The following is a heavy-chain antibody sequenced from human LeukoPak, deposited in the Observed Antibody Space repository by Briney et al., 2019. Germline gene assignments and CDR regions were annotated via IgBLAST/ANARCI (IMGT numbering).Heavy chain of an antibody. CDR2: IYYSGNT. V-gene: IGHV4-39*01. Sequence: PSETLSLTCTVSGGSVSRSSYYWGWIRQPPGKGLEWIGSIYYSGNTYYNPSLKSRVSISVDTSKNQFSLKMSSVTAADTAVYYCARSVSGYYDSSGYYYGPYFDYWGQGTLVTVSS. CDR1: GGSVSRSSYY. J-gene: IGHJ4*02. D-gene: IGHD3-22*01. CDR3: ARSVSGYYDSSGYYYGPYFDY.